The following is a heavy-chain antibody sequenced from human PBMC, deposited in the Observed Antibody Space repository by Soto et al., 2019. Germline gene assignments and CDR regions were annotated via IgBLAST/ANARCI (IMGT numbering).Heavy chain of an antibody. J-gene: IGHJ6*02. D-gene: IGHD2-2*01. CDR3: ARAGGYCSSTSCPGHYYYGMDV. CDR2: IIPIFGTA. Sequence: SVKVSCKASGGTFSSYTISWVRQAPGQGLEWMGGIIPIFGTANYAQKFQGRVTITADESTSTAYMELSSLRSEDTAVYYCARAGGYCSSTSCPGHYYYGMDVWGQGTTVTVSS. V-gene: IGHV1-69*13. CDR1: GGTFSSYT.